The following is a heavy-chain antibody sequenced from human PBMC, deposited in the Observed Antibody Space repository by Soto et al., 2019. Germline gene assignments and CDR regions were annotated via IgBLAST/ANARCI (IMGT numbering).Heavy chain of an antibody. Sequence: SVKVSCKASGGTFSSYAISWVRQAPGQGLEWMGGIIPIFGTANYAQKFQGRVTITADESTSTAYMELSSLRSEDTAENYYARDRLVAARPYYYGMDVWGQGTTVTVSS. CDR3: ARDRLVAARPYYYGMDV. V-gene: IGHV1-69*13. CDR2: IIPIFGTA. D-gene: IGHD6-6*01. CDR1: GGTFSSYA. J-gene: IGHJ6*02.